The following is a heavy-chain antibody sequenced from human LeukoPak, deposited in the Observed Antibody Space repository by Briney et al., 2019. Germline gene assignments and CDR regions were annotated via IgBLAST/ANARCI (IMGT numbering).Heavy chain of an antibody. CDR2: INHSGST. V-gene: IGHV4-34*01. J-gene: IGHJ4*02. Sequence: SETLSLTCAVYGGSFSGYYWSWIRQPPGKGLEWIGEINHSGSTNYNPSLKSRVTIPVDTSKNQFSLKLSSVTAADTAVYYCARGNLLWFGELQYYFDYWGQGTLVTVSS. CDR1: GGSFSGYY. CDR3: ARGNLLWFGELQYYFDY. D-gene: IGHD3-10*01.